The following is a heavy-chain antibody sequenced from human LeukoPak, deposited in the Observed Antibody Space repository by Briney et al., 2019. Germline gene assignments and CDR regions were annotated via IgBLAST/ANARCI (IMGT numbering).Heavy chain of an antibody. J-gene: IGHJ4*02. Sequence: PGGSLRLSCAASGFSFSTYAMSWVRQAPGKGLEWVSTISGSGDNTYYADSLKGRFTISRDSSKNTLYLQMNSPRAEDTAVYYCAKQTRTTTAPDFWGQGALVTVSS. V-gene: IGHV3-23*01. D-gene: IGHD1-1*01. CDR1: GFSFSTYA. CDR3: AKQTRTTTAPDF. CDR2: ISGSGDNT.